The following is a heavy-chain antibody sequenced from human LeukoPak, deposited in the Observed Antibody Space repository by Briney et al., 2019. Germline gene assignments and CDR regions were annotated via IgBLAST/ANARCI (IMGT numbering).Heavy chain of an antibody. D-gene: IGHD6-19*01. CDR1: GGSISSYY. J-gene: IGHJ3*02. CDR2: IYYSGST. CDR3: AKDHSSGWPSGAFDI. V-gene: IGHV4-59*01. Sequence: SETLSLTCTVSGGSISSYYWSWIRQPPGKGLEWIGYIYYSGSTNYNPSLKSRVTISVDTSKNQFSLKLSSVTAADTALYYCAKDHSSGWPSGAFDIWGQGTMVTVSS.